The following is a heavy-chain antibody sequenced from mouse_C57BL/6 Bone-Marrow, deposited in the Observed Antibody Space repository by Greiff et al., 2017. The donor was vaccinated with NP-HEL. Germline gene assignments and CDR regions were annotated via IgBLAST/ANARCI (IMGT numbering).Heavy chain of an antibody. D-gene: IGHD1-1*01. Sequence: EVQLQQSGPELVKPGASVKISCKASGYSFTGYYMNWVKQSPEKSLEWIGEINPSTGGTTYNQKFKAKATLTVDKSSSTAYMQLKSLTSEDSAVYYCARGGYLSGDFDYWGQGTTLTVSS. J-gene: IGHJ2*01. CDR1: GYSFTGYY. CDR3: ARGGYLSGDFDY. V-gene: IGHV1-42*01. CDR2: INPSTGGT.